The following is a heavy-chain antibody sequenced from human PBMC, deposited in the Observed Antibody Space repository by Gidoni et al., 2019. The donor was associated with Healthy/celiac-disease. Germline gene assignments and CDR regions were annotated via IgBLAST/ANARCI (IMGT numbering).Heavy chain of an antibody. D-gene: IGHD3-3*01. J-gene: IGHJ6*02. CDR3: AKDHRYYDFWSGYPYYYYGMDV. CDR2: ISYDGSNK. V-gene: IGHV3-30*18. Sequence: QVQLVESGGGVVQPGRSLRLSCAASGFTFSSYGMHWGRQAPGKGLEWVAVISYDGSNKYYADSVKGRFTISRDNSKNTLYLQMNSLRAEDTAVYYCAKDHRYYDFWSGYPYYYYGMDVWGQGTTVTVSS. CDR1: GFTFSSYG.